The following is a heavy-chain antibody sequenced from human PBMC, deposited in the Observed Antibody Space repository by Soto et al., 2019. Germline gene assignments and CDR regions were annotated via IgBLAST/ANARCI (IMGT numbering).Heavy chain of an antibody. CDR2: IIPVIDTA. Sequence: SVKVSCKVSGGTFNIRWVRQAPGQGLEWMGGIIPVIDTANYARKFQGRVVISADRATNIVYMEMMSLTLEDTAVYYCARGSGADAFDTWGQGTMVTVSS. CDR1: GGTFN. D-gene: IGHD7-27*01. J-gene: IGHJ3*02. CDR3: ARGSGADAFDT. V-gene: IGHV1-69*06.